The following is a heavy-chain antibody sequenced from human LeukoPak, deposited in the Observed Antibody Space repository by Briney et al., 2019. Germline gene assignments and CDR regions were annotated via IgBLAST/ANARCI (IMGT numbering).Heavy chain of an antibody. CDR2: INWNGGNT. Sequence: GGSLRLSCAASGFTFSSYEMNWVRQAPGKGLEWVAGINWNGGNTGYADSLKGRITISRDNAKNSLYLQVNSLRAEDTAFYYCARAGLVYYYDTSGYFSDAFDIWGQGTMVTVSS. J-gene: IGHJ3*02. CDR3: ARAGLVYYYDTSGYFSDAFDI. V-gene: IGHV3-20*04. CDR1: GFTFSSYE. D-gene: IGHD3-22*01.